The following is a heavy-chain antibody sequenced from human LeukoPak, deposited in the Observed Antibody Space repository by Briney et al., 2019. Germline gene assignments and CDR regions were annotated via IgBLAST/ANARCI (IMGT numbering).Heavy chain of an antibody. CDR3: AREVWRDYYDSSGDFDY. D-gene: IGHD3-22*01. V-gene: IGHV3-23*01. CDR1: GFTFSSSA. Sequence: GGSLRLSCAASGFTFSSSAMSWVRQAPGKGLEWVSGISGSGGGTYYADSVKGRFTISRDNSKSTLYLQLNSLRAEDTAVYYCAREVWRDYYDSSGDFDYWGQGTLVTVSS. J-gene: IGHJ4*02. CDR2: ISGSGGGT.